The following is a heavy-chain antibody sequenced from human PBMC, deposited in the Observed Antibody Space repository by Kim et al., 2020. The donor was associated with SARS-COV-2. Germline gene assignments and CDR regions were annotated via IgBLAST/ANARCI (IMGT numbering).Heavy chain of an antibody. CDR3: ARGHLVLVY. Sequence: GGSLRLSCAVSGLTFSSFDMSWIRQAPGKGLEWVSSISSSGTTMYYADSVKGRFTISRDNSQNSLYLQMNSLRAEDTAVYYCARGHLVLVYWGQGTLVTGSS. V-gene: IGHV3-11*04. J-gene: IGHJ4*02. D-gene: IGHD3-22*01. CDR1: GLTFSSFD. CDR2: ISSSGTTM.